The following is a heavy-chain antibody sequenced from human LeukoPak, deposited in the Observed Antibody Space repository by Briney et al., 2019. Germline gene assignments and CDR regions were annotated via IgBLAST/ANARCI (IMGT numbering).Heavy chain of an antibody. D-gene: IGHD6-13*01. CDR3: ASGGIAAAGRPPKN. V-gene: IGHV4-34*01. J-gene: IGHJ4*02. Sequence: SETLSLTCAVYGGSFSGYYWSWIRQPPGKGLEWIGEINHSGSTNYNPSLKSRVTISVDTSKNQFSLKLSSVTAADTAVYYCASGGIAAAGRPPKNWGQGTLVTVSS. CDR1: GGSFSGYY. CDR2: INHSGST.